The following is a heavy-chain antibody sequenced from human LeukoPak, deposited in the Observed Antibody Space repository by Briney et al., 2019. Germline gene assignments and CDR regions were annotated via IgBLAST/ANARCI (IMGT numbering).Heavy chain of an antibody. CDR2: IYPGDSDI. D-gene: IGHD2-15*01. J-gene: IGHJ3*02. Sequence: GESLKISCKGSGYGFTSYWIGWVRHMPGKGLEWMGFIYPGDSDIRYSPSFEGQVTISADKSINTAYLQWSSLKTSDTAMYYCAGHMDKNKGYCSGSTCYDAFDIWGQGTTVTVSS. CDR3: AGHMDKNKGYCSGSTCYDAFDI. CDR1: GYGFTSYW. V-gene: IGHV5-51*01.